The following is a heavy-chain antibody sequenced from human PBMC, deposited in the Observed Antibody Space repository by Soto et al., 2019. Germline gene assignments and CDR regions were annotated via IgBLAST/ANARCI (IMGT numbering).Heavy chain of an antibody. CDR1: GFTFSSYY. CDR2: VNGAGSEK. J-gene: IGHJ4*02. D-gene: IGHD2-15*01. V-gene: IGHV3-7*01. Sequence: EVQLVESGGGLVQPGGSLRLSCAASGFTFSSYYMSWVRQAQGKGLELVANVNGAGSEKYYVDSVKGRFTVSRDNAKNPLYRRMNGLRAVDTAVYYCAKWVVAGSYYWGQGTLVTVSS. CDR3: AKWVVAGSYY.